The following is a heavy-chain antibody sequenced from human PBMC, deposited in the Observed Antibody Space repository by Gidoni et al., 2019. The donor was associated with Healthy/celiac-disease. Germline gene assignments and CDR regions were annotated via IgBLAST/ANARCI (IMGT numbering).Heavy chain of an antibody. J-gene: IGHJ4*02. D-gene: IGHD4-17*01. V-gene: IGHV3-23*01. Sequence: EVQLLESGGGLVQPGGCRRIAWEASGVRCSDDAMSWVRQAPGKGLECISVIRGSGASTYLADSVKVRFTISRDNSKNTLFLQMNSLRAEDTAVYYCAKDRRGGHYGGNFFDYWGQGILVTVSS. CDR3: AKDRRGGHYGGNFFDY. CDR1: GVRCSDDA. CDR2: IRGSGAST.